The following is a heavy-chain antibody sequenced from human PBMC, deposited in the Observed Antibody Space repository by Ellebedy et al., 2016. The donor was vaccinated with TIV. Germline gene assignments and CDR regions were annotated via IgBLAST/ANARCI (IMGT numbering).Heavy chain of an antibody. CDR3: TTGVTSYYYYGMDV. V-gene: IGHV3-15*07. CDR2: IKSKTDGGTT. J-gene: IGHJ6*02. D-gene: IGHD4-23*01. CDR1: GFTLSGSH. Sequence: GESLKISCAASGFTLSGSHMNWVRQAPGKGLEWVGRIKSKTDGGTTDYAAPVKGRFTISRDDSKNTLYLQMNSLKTEDTAVYYCTTGVTSYYYYGMDVWGQGTTVTVSS.